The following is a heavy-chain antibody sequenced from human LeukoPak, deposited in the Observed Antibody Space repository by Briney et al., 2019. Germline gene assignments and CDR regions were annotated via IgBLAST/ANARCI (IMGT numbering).Heavy chain of an antibody. CDR1: GFTFDDYA. J-gene: IGHJ6*03. D-gene: IGHD3-3*01. CDR2: IKQDGREK. V-gene: IGHV3-7*01. Sequence: GGSLRLSCAASGFTFDDYAMHWVRQAPGKGLEWVASIKQDGREKCYVDSVEGRFTISRDKVQDSLFLQMNNLGDDDTAVYYCARVRALDYDFSYYMDVWGNGTTVTVSS. CDR3: ARVRALDYDFSYYMDV.